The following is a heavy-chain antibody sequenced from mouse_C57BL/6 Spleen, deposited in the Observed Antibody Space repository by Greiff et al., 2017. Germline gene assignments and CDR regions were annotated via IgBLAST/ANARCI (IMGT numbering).Heavy chain of an antibody. CDR2: ISSGSSTI. Sequence: EVHLVEPGGGLVKPGGSLKLSCAASGFTFSDYGMHWVRQAPEKGLEWVGYISSGSSTIDYADKVKGRFTLTRDNAKNTVFLQMTSLRSEDTAMYYCARALTAVVASDYWGQGTTLTVSS. D-gene: IGHD1-1*01. J-gene: IGHJ2*01. CDR3: ARALTAVVASDY. V-gene: IGHV5-17*01. CDR1: GFTFSDYG.